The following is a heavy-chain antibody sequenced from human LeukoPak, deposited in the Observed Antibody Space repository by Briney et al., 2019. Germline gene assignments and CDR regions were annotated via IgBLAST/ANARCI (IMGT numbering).Heavy chain of an antibody. CDR3: ARGLWFGELLKLFDY. CDR1: GYTFTSYA. Sequence: ASVKVSCKASGYTFTSYAMHWVRQAPGQRLECMGWINAGNGNTKYSQKFQGRVTITRDTSASTAYMELSSLRSEDTAVYYCARGLWFGELLKLFDYWGQGTLVTVSS. D-gene: IGHD3-10*01. V-gene: IGHV1-3*01. J-gene: IGHJ4*02. CDR2: INAGNGNT.